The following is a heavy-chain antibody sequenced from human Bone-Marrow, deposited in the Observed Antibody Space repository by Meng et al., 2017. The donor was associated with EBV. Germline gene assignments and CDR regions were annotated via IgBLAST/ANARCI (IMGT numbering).Heavy chain of an antibody. D-gene: IGHD5-18*01. Sequence: VEVGQFGAGVKMPGFSVKVSCSVSGCSFSCCDISWVRQAHGQGVEWVGGILTIFGTANYAQKFQGRVTITADESTSTAYMELSSLRSEDTAVYYCASATNTAMVPTLNYWGQGTLVTVSS. CDR1: GCSFSCCD. J-gene: IGHJ4*02. CDR3: ASATNTAMVPTLNY. V-gene: IGHV1-69*01. CDR2: ILTIFGTA.